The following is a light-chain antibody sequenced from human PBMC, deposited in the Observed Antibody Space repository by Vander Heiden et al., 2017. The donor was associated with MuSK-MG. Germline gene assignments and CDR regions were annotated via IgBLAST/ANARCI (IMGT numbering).Light chain of an antibody. V-gene: IGKV1-5*03. Sequence: DIQMTQSPSTLSAFVGDRVTITCRASENIGVSLAWFQQKPGKAPTLLIYLASSLEVGVPSRFSGSGFGTEFTLTISSLQPEDFATYYCQQVSSYSTFGQGTRLDLK. CDR2: LAS. CDR3: QQVSSYST. J-gene: IGKJ2*01. CDR1: ENIGVS.